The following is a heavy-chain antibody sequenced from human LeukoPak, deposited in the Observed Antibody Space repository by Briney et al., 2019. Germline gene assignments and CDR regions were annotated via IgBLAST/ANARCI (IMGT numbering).Heavy chain of an antibody. V-gene: IGHV1-69*13. CDR2: VIPIFGTA. CDR3: ARARAGYYDSSGYYYGWFDP. CDR1: GGTFSSYA. Sequence: ASVKVSCKASGGTFSSYAISWVRQAPGQGLEWMGGVIPIFGTANYAQKFQGRVTITADESTSTAYMELSSLRSEDTAVYYCARARAGYYDSSGYYYGWFDPWGQGTLVTVSS. J-gene: IGHJ5*02. D-gene: IGHD3-22*01.